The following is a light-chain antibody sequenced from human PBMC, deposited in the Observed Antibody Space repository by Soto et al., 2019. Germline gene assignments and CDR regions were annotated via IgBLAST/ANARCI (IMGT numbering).Light chain of an antibody. Sequence: IVLTQPTATLSLSPGERATLSCRASQRVSGAYLAWYQQKPGQPPRLLIYAASIRATGIPDRFSGSGSGTDFTLTISRLEPEDFAVFYCQQSHNTPPTFGQGTKVDI. CDR1: QRVSGAY. J-gene: IGKJ1*01. V-gene: IGKV3-20*01. CDR2: AAS. CDR3: QQSHNTPPT.